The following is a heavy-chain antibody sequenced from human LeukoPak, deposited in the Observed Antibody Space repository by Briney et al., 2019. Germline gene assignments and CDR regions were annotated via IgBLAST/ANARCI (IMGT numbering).Heavy chain of an antibody. D-gene: IGHD6-13*01. J-gene: IGHJ4*02. CDR3: ARDRQQPELSFDY. CDR2: ISYDGSNK. CDR1: GFTFSSYA. Sequence: GGSLRLSCSASGFTFSSYAMHWVRQAPGKGLEWVAVISYDGSNKCYADSVKGRFTISRDNSKNTLYLQMNSLRAEDTAVYYCARDRQQPELSFDYWGQGTLVTVSS. V-gene: IGHV3-30-3*01.